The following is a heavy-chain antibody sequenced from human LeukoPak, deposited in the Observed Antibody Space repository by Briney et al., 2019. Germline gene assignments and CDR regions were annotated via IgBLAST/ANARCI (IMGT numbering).Heavy chain of an antibody. Sequence: PSETLSLTCTVSGGSISSYYWSWIRQPAGKGPEWIGHIYSSGSTDYSPSLKSRVTMSVDTSKNQFSLKLRSVTAADTAVYYCTRDTQVTTNDAFDIWGQGTMVTVSS. V-gene: IGHV4-4*07. CDR1: GGSISSYY. J-gene: IGHJ3*02. D-gene: IGHD2-21*02. CDR2: IYSSGST. CDR3: TRDTQVTTNDAFDI.